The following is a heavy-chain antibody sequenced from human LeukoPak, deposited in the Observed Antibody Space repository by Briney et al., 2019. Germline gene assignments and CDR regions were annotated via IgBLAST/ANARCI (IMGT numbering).Heavy chain of an antibody. V-gene: IGHV4-39*01. Sequence: PSETLSLTCTVSGGSISSSSYYWGWIRQPPGKGLEWIGSIYYSGSTYYNPSLKSRVTISVDTSKNQFSLKLSSVTAADTAVYYCARVSFSGSYHYYYYMDVWGKGTTVTISS. CDR2: IYYSGST. CDR3: ARVSFSGSYHYYYYMDV. D-gene: IGHD1-26*01. J-gene: IGHJ6*03. CDR1: GGSISSSSYY.